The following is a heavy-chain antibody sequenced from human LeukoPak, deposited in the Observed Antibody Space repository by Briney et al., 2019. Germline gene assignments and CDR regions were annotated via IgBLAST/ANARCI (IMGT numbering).Heavy chain of an antibody. CDR2: ISGSGSYT. V-gene: IGHV3-23*01. J-gene: IGHJ4*02. CDR1: GFSFGSYA. D-gene: IGHD2-2*01. CDR3: AKVGHCISTTCTFDS. Sequence: GGSLRLSCVASGFSFGSYAMNWVRQAPGKGLEWVSGISGSGSYTYYADSVKGRFTISRDNSNNTLYLLMNSLRGEDTALYYCAKVGHCISTTCTFDSWGQGTLVPVSS.